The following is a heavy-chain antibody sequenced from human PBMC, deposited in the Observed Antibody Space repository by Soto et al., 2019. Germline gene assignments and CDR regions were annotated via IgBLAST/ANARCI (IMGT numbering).Heavy chain of an antibody. Sequence: EVQLVESGGGLVQPGGSLRLSCAASGFTFSSYSMNWVLQAPGKGLEWVSYISSSSSTIYYAHSLKGRFPISRDNPQNSLDLEMNSLRAADTSVYYCARSPEELWFGDEKRSDYGGQGNLVTVCS. CDR3: ARSPEELWFGDEKRSDY. CDR2: ISSSSSTI. D-gene: IGHD3-10*01. CDR1: GFTFSSYS. V-gene: IGHV3-48*01. J-gene: IGHJ4*02.